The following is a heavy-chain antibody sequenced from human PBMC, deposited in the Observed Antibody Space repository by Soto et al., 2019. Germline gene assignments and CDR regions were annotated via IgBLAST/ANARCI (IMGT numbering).Heavy chain of an antibody. CDR1: GFTFSSYA. D-gene: IGHD6-19*01. CDR3: ARDHAPVAGNSLPGD. V-gene: IGHV3-30*04. CDR2: ISYDGRIK. Sequence: PVGSLRLSCAASGFTFSSYAMHCVRQAPGKGLEWAALISYDGRIKYYAESVRGRLSISRDNSKNMVYLQMNSLRTEDTAVYYCARDHAPVAGNSLPGDWGQGTLVTVSS. J-gene: IGHJ4*02.